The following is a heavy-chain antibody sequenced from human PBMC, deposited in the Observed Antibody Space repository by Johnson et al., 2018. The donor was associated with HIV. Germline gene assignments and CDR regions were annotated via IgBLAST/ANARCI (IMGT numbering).Heavy chain of an antibody. D-gene: IGHD3-16*01. Sequence: QVQLVESGGGVVRPGMSLRLSCAACEFTFSRFAMHWVRQAPGKGLEWVAVISYDGSDKYHADSVKGRFTISRDSSKNTLYLQMNSLRAEDTAVYYCARDQGWGDAFDIWGQGTKVTVSS. J-gene: IGHJ3*02. V-gene: IGHV3-30*04. CDR1: EFTFSRFA. CDR2: ISYDGSDK. CDR3: ARDQGWGDAFDI.